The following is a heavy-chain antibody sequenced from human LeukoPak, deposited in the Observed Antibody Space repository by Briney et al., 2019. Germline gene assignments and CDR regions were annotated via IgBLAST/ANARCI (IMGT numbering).Heavy chain of an antibody. CDR2: IYYSGST. V-gene: IGHV4-39*01. D-gene: IGHD3-10*01. Sequence: SETLSPTCTVSGGSISSSSYYWGWIRQPPGKGLEWIGSIYYSGSTCYNPSLKSRVTISVDTSKNQFSLKLSSVTAADTAVYYCARPFSSDYYGSGSYYNSDAFDIWGQGTMVTVSS. J-gene: IGHJ3*02. CDR3: ARPFSSDYYGSGSYYNSDAFDI. CDR1: GGSISSSSYY.